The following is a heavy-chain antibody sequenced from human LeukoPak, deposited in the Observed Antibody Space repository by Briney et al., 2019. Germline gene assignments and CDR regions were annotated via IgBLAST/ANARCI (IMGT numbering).Heavy chain of an antibody. Sequence: GGSLRLSCAASGFTFSSYEMNWVRQAPGKGLEWVSYISSSGSTIYYADSVKGRFTISRDNAKNSLYLQMNSLRAEDTAVYYCARESGSYYPKYCFDYWGQGTLVTVSS. J-gene: IGHJ4*02. D-gene: IGHD1-26*01. V-gene: IGHV3-48*03. CDR3: ARESGSYYPKYCFDY. CDR2: ISSSGSTI. CDR1: GFTFSSYE.